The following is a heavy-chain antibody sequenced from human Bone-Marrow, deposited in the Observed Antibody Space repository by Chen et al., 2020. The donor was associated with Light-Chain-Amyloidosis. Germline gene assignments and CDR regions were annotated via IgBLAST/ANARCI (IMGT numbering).Heavy chain of an antibody. CDR2: SSGSGGST. J-gene: IGHJ6*02. Sequence: EVQLLESGGGLVQPGGSLRLSCPASGFTFSSYAMSWVRQAPGKGLEGVSASSGSGGSTYYADSVKGRFTISRDNSKNTLYLQMNSLRAEDTAVYYCAKDGMYSMSGYYYGMDVWGQGTTVTVSS. CDR3: AKDGMYSMSGYYYGMDV. CDR1: GFTFSSYA. V-gene: IGHV3-23*01. D-gene: IGHD2-8*01.